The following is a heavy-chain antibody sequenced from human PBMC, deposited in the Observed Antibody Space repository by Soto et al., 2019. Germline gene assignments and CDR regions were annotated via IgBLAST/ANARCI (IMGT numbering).Heavy chain of an antibody. Sequence: SETLSLTRTVSGGSISSSSYYWGWIRQPPGKGLEWIGSIYYSGSTYYNPSLKSRVTISVDTSKNQFSLKLSSVTAADTAVYYCAREVGAAAAGTDYYYYGMDVWGQGTTVT. CDR3: AREVGAAAAGTDYYYYGMDV. D-gene: IGHD6-13*01. J-gene: IGHJ6*02. CDR2: IYYSGST. CDR1: GGSISSSSYY. V-gene: IGHV4-39*02.